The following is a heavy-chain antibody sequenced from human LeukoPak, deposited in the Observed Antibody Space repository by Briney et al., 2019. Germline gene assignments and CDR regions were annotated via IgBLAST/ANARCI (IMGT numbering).Heavy chain of an antibody. V-gene: IGHV5-51*01. CDR1: GYCFTSYW. CDR3: ARNHIAAAGPTKNYCDY. Sequence: GASPQISCKGSGYCFTSYWNGWVRQRPGKGLGRVGIIYPGDSDTSYCPPFQGQVTISADKSISTAYLQWSSLKASDTAMYYCARNHIAAAGPTKNYCDYWGQGTLVTVSS. CDR2: IYPGDSDT. D-gene: IGHD6-13*01. J-gene: IGHJ4*02.